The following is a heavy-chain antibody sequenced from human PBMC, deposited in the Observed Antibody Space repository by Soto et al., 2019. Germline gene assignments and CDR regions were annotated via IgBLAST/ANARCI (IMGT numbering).Heavy chain of an antibody. CDR2: IYYSGST. CDR3: ARLYEYGGGVDY. Sequence: PSETLSLTCTVSGGSISSGGYYWSWIRQHPGKGLEWIGYIYYSGSTYYNPSLKSRVTISVDTSKNQFSLKLSSVTAADTAVYYCARLYEYGGGVDYWGQGTLVTVS. J-gene: IGHJ4*02. V-gene: IGHV4-31*03. CDR1: GGSISSGGYY. D-gene: IGHD4-17*01.